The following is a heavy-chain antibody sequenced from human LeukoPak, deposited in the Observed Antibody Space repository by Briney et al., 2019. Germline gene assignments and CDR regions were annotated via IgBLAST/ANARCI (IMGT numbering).Heavy chain of an antibody. CDR3: ARGRVTLVDIVAQERQLTPPDY. Sequence: ASVKVSCKASGYTFTSYGISWVRQAPGQGLEWMGWISAYNGNTNYAQKLQGRVTMTTDTSTSTAYMELRSLRSDDTAVYYCARGRVTLVDIVAQERQLTPPDYWGQGTLVTVSS. CDR2: ISAYNGNT. J-gene: IGHJ4*02. V-gene: IGHV1-18*04. CDR1: GYTFTSYG. D-gene: IGHD5-12*01.